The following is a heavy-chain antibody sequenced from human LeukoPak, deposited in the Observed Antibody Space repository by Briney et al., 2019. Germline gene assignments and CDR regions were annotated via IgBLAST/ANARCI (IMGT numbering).Heavy chain of an antibody. V-gene: IGHV4-34*01. CDR1: GGSFSGYY. D-gene: IGHD2-15*01. CDR3: ARLNNCSGGSCYSGIDY. Sequence: PSETLSLTCAVYGGSFSGYYWSWLRQPPGKGLEWIGEINRSGSTNYNPSLKSRVTISVDTSKNQFSLKLSSVTAADTAVYYCARLNNCSGGSCYSGIDYWGQGTLVTVSS. CDR2: INRSGST. J-gene: IGHJ4*02.